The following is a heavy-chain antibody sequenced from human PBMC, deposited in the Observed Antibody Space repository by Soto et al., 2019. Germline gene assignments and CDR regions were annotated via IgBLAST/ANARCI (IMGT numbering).Heavy chain of an antibody. CDR2: ISYDGSNK. CDR1: GFTFSSYA. D-gene: IGHD2-8*01. CDR3: ARGPFGYCTNGVCYDYYYYGMDV. V-gene: IGHV3-30-3*01. Sequence: GGSLRLSCAASGFTFSSYAMHWVRQAPGKGLEWVAVISYDGSNKYYADSVKGRFTISRDNSKNTLYLQMNSLRAEDTAVYYCARGPFGYCTNGVCYDYYYYGMDVWGQGTTVTVSS. J-gene: IGHJ6*02.